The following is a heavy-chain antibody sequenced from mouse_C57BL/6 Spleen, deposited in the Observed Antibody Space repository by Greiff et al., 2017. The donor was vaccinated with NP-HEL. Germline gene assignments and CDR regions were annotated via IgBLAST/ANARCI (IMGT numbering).Heavy chain of an antibody. V-gene: IGHV5-16*01. J-gene: IGHJ2*01. Sequence: EVQVVESEGGLVQPGSSMKLSCTASGFTFSDYYMAWVRQVPEKGLEWVANINYDGSSTYYLDSLKSRFIISRDNAKNILYLQMSSLKSEDTATYYCARDYDYDRVYYFDYWGQGTTLTVSS. CDR1: GFTFSDYY. CDR3: ARDYDYDRVYYFDY. D-gene: IGHD2-4*01. CDR2: INYDGSST.